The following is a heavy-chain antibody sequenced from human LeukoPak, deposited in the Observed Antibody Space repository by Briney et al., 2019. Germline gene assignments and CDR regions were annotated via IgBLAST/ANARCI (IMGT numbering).Heavy chain of an antibody. CDR3: ARGGRARLDY. J-gene: IGHJ4*02. CDR2: INHSGST. Sequence: SETLSLTCAVYGGSFSGYYWTWIRQPPGKGLEWIGEINHSGSTNYNPSLKSRVTISVDTSKNQFSLKLSSVTAADTAVYYCARGGRARLDYWGQGTLVTVSS. V-gene: IGHV4-34*01. CDR1: GGSFSGYY. D-gene: IGHD1-26*01.